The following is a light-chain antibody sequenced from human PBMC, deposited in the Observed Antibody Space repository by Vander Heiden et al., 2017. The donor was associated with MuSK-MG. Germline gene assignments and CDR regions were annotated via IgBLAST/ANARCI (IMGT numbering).Light chain of an antibody. CDR2: AAS. V-gene: IGKV1-NL1*01. J-gene: IGKJ1*01. Sequence: DIQMTQSPSSLSASVGDRVTITWRASQGISNSLAWYQQKPGKAPRLLLYAASRLESGVPSRFSGSGSGTDYTLTISSLQPEDFATYYCQQYYSTPWTFGQGTKVEIK. CDR1: QGISNS. CDR3: QQYYSTPWT.